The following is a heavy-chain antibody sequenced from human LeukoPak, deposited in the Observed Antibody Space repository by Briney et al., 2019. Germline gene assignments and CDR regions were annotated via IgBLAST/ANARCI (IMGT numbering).Heavy chain of an antibody. CDR1: GYTFTDYY. V-gene: IGHV1-2*02. CDR2: INPKSGGT. D-gene: IGHD3-22*01. CDR3: ARILYYDSSGPPDY. Sequence: ASVKVSCTASGYTFTDYYIHWVRQAPGQGLEWMGWINPKSGGTKHVVNFQGRVTMTRDTSISTAYMELSRLRSDDTAVYYCARILYYDSSGPPDYWGQGTLVTVSS. J-gene: IGHJ4*02.